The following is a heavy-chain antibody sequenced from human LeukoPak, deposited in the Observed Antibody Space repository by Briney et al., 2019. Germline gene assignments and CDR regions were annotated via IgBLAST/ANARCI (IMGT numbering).Heavy chain of an antibody. CDR2: ISAYNGDT. CDR3: ARGNSYGYIDY. J-gene: IGHJ4*02. CDR1: GYTFTSYG. V-gene: IGHV1-18*01. D-gene: IGHD5-18*01. Sequence: ASVKVSCKASGYTFTSYGISWVRQAPGQGLEWMGWISAYNGDTNYAQKLQGRVTMTTDASTSTAYMEVRSLRFDDTAVCYCARGNSYGYIDYWGQGTLVTVSS.